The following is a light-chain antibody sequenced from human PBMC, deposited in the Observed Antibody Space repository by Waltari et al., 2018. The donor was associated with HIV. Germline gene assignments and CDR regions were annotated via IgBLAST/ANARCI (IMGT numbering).Light chain of an antibody. CDR3: QTWDTSRTQPRG. J-gene: IGLJ3*02. V-gene: IGLV3-21*02. Sequence: SYVLTQPPSLSVAPGQTARITCGGNTLEGKSVHLYQQKPGLAPVVVIYDDGDRPSGMLERVAGSHAGNTATLFSNGFEAGDEADDYCQTWDTSRTQPRGFGGGTKLTVL. CDR1: TLEGKS. CDR2: DDG.